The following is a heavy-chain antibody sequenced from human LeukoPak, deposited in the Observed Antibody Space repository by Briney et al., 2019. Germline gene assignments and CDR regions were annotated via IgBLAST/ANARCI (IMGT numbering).Heavy chain of an antibody. J-gene: IGHJ4*02. CDR1: GFTVSSNY. Sequence: GGSLRLSCAASGFTVSSNYMSWVRRAPGKGLEWVSVIYSGGSTYYADSVKGRFTISRDNSKNTLYLQMNSLRAEDTAVYYCAVWIQLWAYFDYWGQGTLVTVSS. CDR2: IYSGGST. CDR3: AVWIQLWAYFDY. D-gene: IGHD5-18*01. V-gene: IGHV3-53*01.